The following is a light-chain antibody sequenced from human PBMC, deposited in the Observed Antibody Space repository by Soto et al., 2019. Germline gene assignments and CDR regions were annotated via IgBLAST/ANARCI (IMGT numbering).Light chain of an antibody. CDR2: AAS. V-gene: IGKV1-39*01. CDR3: QQSYGTPLT. CDR1: QSISSY. J-gene: IGKJ4*01. Sequence: DIQMTQSPSSLSAYVGDRVTITCRASQSISSYLNWYQQKPGKAPKFLIYAASSLQRGVPSRFSGSGSGTDFTLTISSLQPEDSATYYCQQSYGTPLTFGGGTKVEIK.